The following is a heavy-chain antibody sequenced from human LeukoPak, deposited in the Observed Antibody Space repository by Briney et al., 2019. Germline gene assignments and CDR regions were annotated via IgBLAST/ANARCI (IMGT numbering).Heavy chain of an antibody. D-gene: IGHD3-3*01. CDR3: ARKNYDFLSGGPKHFDY. J-gene: IGHJ4*02. CDR2: IKQDGSEK. V-gene: IGHV3-7*01. CDR1: GFSFRNYW. Sequence: GGSLRLSCAASGFSFRNYWMSWVRQAPGKGLEWVADIKQDGSEKNYVDSVKGRFTISRDNAKNSLSLQMNSLRAEDTAVYYCARKNYDFLSGGPKHFDYWGQGTLVTVSS.